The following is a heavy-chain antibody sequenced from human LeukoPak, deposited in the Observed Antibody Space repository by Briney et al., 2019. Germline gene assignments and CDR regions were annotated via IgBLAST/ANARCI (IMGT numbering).Heavy chain of an antibody. CDR3: ASGSWSRRFAP. V-gene: IGHV4-34*01. CDR2: MNDSGRT. CDR1: DESLNGYY. J-gene: IGHJ5*02. Sequence: SETLSLTCAVYDESLNGYYWSWIRQPRGKGLEWIGEMNDSGRTTYNPSLESRATISAERSKNQFSLKLTSVTAADTAVYYCASGSWSRRFAPWGQGTLVTVSS. D-gene: IGHD1-14*01.